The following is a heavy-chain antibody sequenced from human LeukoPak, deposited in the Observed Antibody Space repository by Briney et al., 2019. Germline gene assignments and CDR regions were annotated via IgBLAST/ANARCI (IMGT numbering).Heavy chain of an antibody. Sequence: ASVKVSCKASGYTLTGYYMHWVRQATGQGLEWMGWMNPNSGNTGYAQKFQGRVTMTRNTSISTAYMELSSLRSEDTAVYYCAREVNFLTVTYVFDIGAKGKMVPV. V-gene: IGHV1-8*02. D-gene: IGHD3/OR15-3a*01. J-gene: IGHJ3*02. CDR2: MNPNSGNT. CDR1: GYTLTGYY. CDR3: AREVNFLTVTYVFDI.